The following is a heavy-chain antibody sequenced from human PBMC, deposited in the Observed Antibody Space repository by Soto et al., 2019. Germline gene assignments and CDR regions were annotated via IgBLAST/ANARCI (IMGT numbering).Heavy chain of an antibody. CDR3: SEIDDNSVITH. CDR1: GFTLGRYG. D-gene: IGHD1-26*01. CDR2: ISGSGAGI. Sequence: HPGGSLRLSCATSGFTLGRYGMSWVRQAPGKGLEWVSSISGSGAGIYYADSVKGRLTISRDNSKNTLYVQMNSLKADDSAIYYCSEIDDNSVITHCGQGSQVLVSS. J-gene: IGHJ4*02. V-gene: IGHV3-23*01.